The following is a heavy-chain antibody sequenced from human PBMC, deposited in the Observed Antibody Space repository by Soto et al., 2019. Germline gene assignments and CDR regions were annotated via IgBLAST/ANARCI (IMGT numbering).Heavy chain of an antibody. V-gene: IGHV4-59*01. D-gene: IGHD6-19*01. CDR2: IYNGEST. Sequence: QLQESGPGLVKSSETMSLTCTASGASISSRYWSWVRQPPGKGLEWIGHIYNGESTNYNPSLKCRVTISVDTSKNQVSLNLGSVTAADTAVYYCAQTPGWAGFVFWGQGILVTVSS. J-gene: IGHJ4*02. CDR3: AQTPGWAGFVF. CDR1: GASISSRY.